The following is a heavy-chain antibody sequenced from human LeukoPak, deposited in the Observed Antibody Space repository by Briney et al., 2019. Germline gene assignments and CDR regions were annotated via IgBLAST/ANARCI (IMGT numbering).Heavy chain of an antibody. CDR2: IYYSGST. CDR1: GGSISSGGYY. Sequence: PSETLSLTCTVSGGSISSGGYYWSWIRQHPGKGLEWIGYIYYSGSTYYNPSLKSRVTISVDTSKNQFSLKLSFVTAADTAVYNCARAGTTVTTFVYWGQGTLVTVSS. J-gene: IGHJ4*02. CDR3: ARAGTTVTTFVY. V-gene: IGHV4-31*03. D-gene: IGHD4-17*01.